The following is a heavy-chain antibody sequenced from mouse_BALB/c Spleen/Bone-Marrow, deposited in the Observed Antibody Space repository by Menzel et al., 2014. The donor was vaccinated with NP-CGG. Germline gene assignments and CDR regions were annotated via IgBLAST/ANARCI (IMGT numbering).Heavy chain of an antibody. V-gene: IGHV3-1*02. CDR3: SKGTYAMDY. D-gene: IGHD3-3*01. CDR1: GYSITSGYT. J-gene: IGHJ4*01. CDR2: IHYSGST. Sequence: VQLKQSGPDLVKPSQSLSLTCTVTGYSITSGYTCHWIRQFPGNTLEWMGYIHYSGSTNYNPSLKSRISITRDTSKNQFFLQLNSVTTEDTATYFCSKGTYAMDYWGQGTSVTVSS.